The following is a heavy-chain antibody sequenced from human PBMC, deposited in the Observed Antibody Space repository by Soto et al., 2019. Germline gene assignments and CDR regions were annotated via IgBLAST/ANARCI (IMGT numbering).Heavy chain of an antibody. J-gene: IGHJ4*02. V-gene: IGHV3-30-3*01. CDR2: ISYDGSNK. CDR3: ARDLRAVVTAMDY. D-gene: IGHD2-21*02. CDR1: GFTFSSYA. Sequence: QVQLVESGGGVVQPGRSLRLSCAASGFTFSSYAMHWVRQAPGKGLEWVAVISYDGSNKYYADSVKGRFTISRDNSKNTLYLQMNSLRAEDTAVYYCARDLRAVVTAMDYWGQGTLVTVSS.